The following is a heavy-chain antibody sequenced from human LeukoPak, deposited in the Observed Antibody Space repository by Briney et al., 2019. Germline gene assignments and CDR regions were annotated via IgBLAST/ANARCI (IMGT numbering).Heavy chain of an antibody. V-gene: IGHV1-69*04. D-gene: IGHD3-10*01. CDR3: ARGRTYGLGGDY. J-gene: IGHJ4*02. CDR2: IIPIFGIA. Sequence: ASVKVSCKASGGTFSGYAISWVRQAPGQGLEWMGRIIPIFGIANYAQKFQGRVTITADKSTSTAYMELNSLRDEDTAVYYCARGRTYGLGGDYWGQGTLVTVSS. CDR1: GGTFSGYA.